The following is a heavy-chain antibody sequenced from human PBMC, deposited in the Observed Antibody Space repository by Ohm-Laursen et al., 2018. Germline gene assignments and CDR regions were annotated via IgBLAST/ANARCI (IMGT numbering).Heavy chain of an antibody. Sequence: GSLRLSCSASGFTFSSYDMHWVRQAAGRGLEWVSAINTVGDTYNLDSVEGRFTLSRDNGKNSLYLQMNSLTAGDTAVYYCARAPPGTGWRIDYWGQGTLVTVSS. CDR1: GFTFSSYD. D-gene: IGHD6-19*01. CDR2: INTVGDT. J-gene: IGHJ4*02. V-gene: IGHV3-13*01. CDR3: ARAPPGTGWRIDY.